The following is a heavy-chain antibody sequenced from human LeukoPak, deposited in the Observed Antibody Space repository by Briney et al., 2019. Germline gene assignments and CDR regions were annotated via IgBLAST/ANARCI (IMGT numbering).Heavy chain of an antibody. D-gene: IGHD3-9*01. J-gene: IGHJ3*02. CDR2: ISYDGSNK. Sequence: PGRSLRLSCAASGFTFSSYAMHWVRQAPGKGLEWVAVISYDGSNKYYADSVKGRFTISRDNSKNTLYLQMNSLRAEDTAVYYCARVYYDVLTGYYNLDAFDIWGQGTMVTVSS. CDR1: GFTFSSYA. V-gene: IGHV3-30-3*01. CDR3: ARVYYDVLTGYYNLDAFDI.